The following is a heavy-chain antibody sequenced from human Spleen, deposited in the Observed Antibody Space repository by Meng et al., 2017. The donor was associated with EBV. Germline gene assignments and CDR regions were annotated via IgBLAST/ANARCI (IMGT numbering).Heavy chain of an antibody. CDR1: GGIFNSDA. D-gene: IGHD3-10*01. CDR3: ASESGRGYTPDY. V-gene: IGHV1-69*01. CDR2: LIPMFGAP. J-gene: IGHJ4*02. Sequence: QVHLVQSGAQVKKPGSSVKVACKTSGGIFNSDALSWVRQAPGQWLEWLGGLIPMFGAPNYAQRFQDRVTIIADASTSTHYMELSSLRFEDTALYYCASESGRGYTPDYWGQGTLVTVSS.